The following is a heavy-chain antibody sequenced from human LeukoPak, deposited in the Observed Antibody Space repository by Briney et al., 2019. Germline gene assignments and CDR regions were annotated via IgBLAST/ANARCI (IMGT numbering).Heavy chain of an antibody. Sequence: SLRLSCAASGFTFDNYAMHWVRQAPGKGLEWVSGISWNSGSIDYADSVKGRFTISRDNAKNSLYLQMNSLRAEDTALYYCAKSLHIVVVTAIQADAFHIWGQGTMVTVSS. D-gene: IGHD2-21*02. CDR2: ISWNSGSI. J-gene: IGHJ3*02. CDR1: GFTFDNYA. CDR3: AKSLHIVVVTAIQADAFHI. V-gene: IGHV3-9*01.